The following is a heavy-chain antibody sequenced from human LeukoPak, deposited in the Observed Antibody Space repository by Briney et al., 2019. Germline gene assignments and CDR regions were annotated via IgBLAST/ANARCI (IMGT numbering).Heavy chain of an antibody. CDR1: GDSVSSNSAA. CDR3: ARDLGHRSGWEYYFDY. V-gene: IGHV6-1*01. J-gene: IGHJ4*02. CDR2: TYYRSKWYN. D-gene: IGHD6-19*01. Sequence: SQTLSLTCAISGDSVSSNSAAWNWIRQSPSRGLEWLGRTYYRSKWYNDYAVSVKSRITINPDTSKNQFSLQLNSVTPEDTAVYYCARDLGHRSGWEYYFDYWGQGTLVTVSS.